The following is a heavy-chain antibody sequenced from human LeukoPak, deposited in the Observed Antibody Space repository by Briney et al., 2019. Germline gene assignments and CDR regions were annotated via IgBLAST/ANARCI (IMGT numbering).Heavy chain of an antibody. D-gene: IGHD6-13*01. J-gene: IGHJ4*02. CDR2: ISSNGGST. CDR1: GFTFSSYA. V-gene: IGHV3-64D*06. CDR3: VKDRVSISSSGYFDY. Sequence: GGSLRLSCSASGFTFSSYAMHWVRQAPGKGLEYVSAISSNGGSTYYADSVKGRFTISRDNSKNALYLQMSSLRAEDTAVYYCVKDRVSISSSGYFDYWGQGTLVTVSS.